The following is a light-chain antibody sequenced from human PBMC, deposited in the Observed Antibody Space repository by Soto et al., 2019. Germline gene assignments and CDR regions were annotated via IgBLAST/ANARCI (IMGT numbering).Light chain of an antibody. J-gene: IGKJ4*01. CDR2: AAS. Sequence: IQVTQSPSSLSASVGDRVTITCRASQGISSYLAWYQQKPGRAPKLLIYAASTLQSGVPSSFSGSGSGTDFTLTISSLQAEDFATDYCQQLHSYPLNFGGVTKVDIK. CDR3: QQLHSYPLN. CDR1: QGISSY. V-gene: IGKV1-9*01.